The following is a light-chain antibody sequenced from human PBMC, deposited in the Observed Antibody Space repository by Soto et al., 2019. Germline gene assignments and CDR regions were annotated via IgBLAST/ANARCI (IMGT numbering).Light chain of an antibody. CDR1: SSDVGGYNY. CDR3: SSYTRSSIVV. J-gene: IGLJ2*01. Sequence: QSALTQPASVSGSPGQSITISCTGTSSDVGGYNYVSWYQQHPGKATKLMIYDVSNRPSGVSNRFSGSKSGNTASLTISGLQAEDEADYYCSSYTRSSIVVFGGGTKLTVL. V-gene: IGLV2-14*01. CDR2: DVS.